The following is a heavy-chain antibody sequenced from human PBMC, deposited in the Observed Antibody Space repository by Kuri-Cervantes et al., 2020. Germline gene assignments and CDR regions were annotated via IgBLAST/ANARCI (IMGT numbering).Heavy chain of an antibody. D-gene: IGHD3-3*01. CDR3: ARDTRRHGRHPPFNYDFWSGRRFDP. CDR1: GFTFSSYG. CDR2: IWYDGSNK. Sequence: GGSLRLSCAASGFTFSSYGMHWVRQAPGKGLEWVAVIWYDGSNKYYADSVKGRFTISRDNSKNTLYLQMNSLRAEDTAVYYCARDTRRHGRHPPFNYDFWSGRRFDPWGQGTLVTVSS. V-gene: IGHV3-33*01. J-gene: IGHJ5*02.